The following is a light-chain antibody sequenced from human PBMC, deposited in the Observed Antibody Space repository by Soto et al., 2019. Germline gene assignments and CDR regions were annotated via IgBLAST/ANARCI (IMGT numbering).Light chain of an antibody. V-gene: IGLV3-21*04. Sequence: SSELTQPPSVSVAPGKTARITCGGNNIGSESVHWYQQKPGQAPVLVIYYDTDRPSGIPERLSGSKSGNTATLTISRVEAGDEADYYCQVWDSSSDHVIFGGGTKVTVL. J-gene: IGLJ2*01. CDR3: QVWDSSSDHVI. CDR1: NIGSES. CDR2: YDT.